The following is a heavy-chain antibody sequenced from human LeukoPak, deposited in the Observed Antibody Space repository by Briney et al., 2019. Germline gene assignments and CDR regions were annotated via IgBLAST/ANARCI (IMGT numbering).Heavy chain of an antibody. CDR2: ISYDGSNK. CDR3: ARGGYYHGSGSYYIYGMDV. Sequence: PGGSLRLSCAASGFTFSSYAMHWVRQAPGKGLEWVAVISYDGSNKYYADSVKGRFTISRDNSKNTLYLQMNSLRAEDTAVYYCARGGYYHGSGSYYIYGMDVWGKGTTVTVSS. D-gene: IGHD3-10*01. V-gene: IGHV3-30*04. CDR1: GFTFSSYA. J-gene: IGHJ6*04.